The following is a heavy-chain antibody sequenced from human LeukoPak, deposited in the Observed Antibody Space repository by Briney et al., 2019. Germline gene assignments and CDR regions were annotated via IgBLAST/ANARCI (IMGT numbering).Heavy chain of an antibody. CDR1: GSSFNTYY. Sequence: SSETLSLTCSVSGSSFNTYYWSWLRQPAGKALEWIGRIHTSGSADYSPSLQSRVTISVDMSKKEFSLKLTSVTAADTAVYYCARDIVYLIDEDYGWGQGILVTVSS. CDR2: IHTSGSA. CDR3: ARDIVYLIDEDYG. V-gene: IGHV4-4*07. D-gene: IGHD4-17*01. J-gene: IGHJ4*02.